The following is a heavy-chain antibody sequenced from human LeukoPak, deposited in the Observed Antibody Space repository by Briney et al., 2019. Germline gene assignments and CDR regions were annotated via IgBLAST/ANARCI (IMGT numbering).Heavy chain of an antibody. Sequence: GGSLRLSCAASGFTFSSYAMSWVRQAPGKGLECVSGISGSGGRTYYADSVKGRFTISRDNSRNTLSLQMNSLRAEDTAISYCAKDHFMALPLTEGGTFDYWGQGTLVAVSS. CDR2: ISGSGGRT. D-gene: IGHD4/OR15-4a*01. J-gene: IGHJ4*02. CDR3: AKDHFMALPLTEGGTFDY. CDR1: GFTFSSYA. V-gene: IGHV3-23*01.